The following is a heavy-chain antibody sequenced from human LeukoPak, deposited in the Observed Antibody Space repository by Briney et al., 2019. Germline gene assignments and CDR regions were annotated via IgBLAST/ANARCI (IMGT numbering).Heavy chain of an antibody. CDR3: AKRAGYHFDY. D-gene: IGHD1-1*01. J-gene: IGHJ4*02. CDR2: ISGSGDIT. CDR1: GFTFSSYA. V-gene: IGHV3-23*01. Sequence: GGSLRLSCAASGFTFSSYAMSWVRQAPGKGLEWVSVISGSGDITYYADSVKGRFTISRDNSKNTLYLQMNSLRAEDTAVYYCAKRAGYHFDYWGQGTLVTVCS.